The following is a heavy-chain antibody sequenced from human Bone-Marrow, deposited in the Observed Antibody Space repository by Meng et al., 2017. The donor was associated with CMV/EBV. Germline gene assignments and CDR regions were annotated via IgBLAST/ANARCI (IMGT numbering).Heavy chain of an antibody. D-gene: IGHD3-3*01. Sequence: SETLSLTCTVSGGSISSSSYYWGWIRQPPGKGLEWIGSIYYSGSTYYNPSLKSRVTISVDTSKNQFSLKLSSVTAADTAVYYCARWNFWSGYYLDYWGQGTLVTVSS. CDR3: ARWNFWSGYYLDY. V-gene: IGHV4-39*07. J-gene: IGHJ4*02. CDR2: IYYSGST. CDR1: GGSISSSSYY.